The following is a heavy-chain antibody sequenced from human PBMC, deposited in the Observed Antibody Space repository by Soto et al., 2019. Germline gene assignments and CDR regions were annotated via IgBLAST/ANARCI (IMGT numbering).Heavy chain of an antibody. CDR3: ARPISAISGPGGFRDGFDY. D-gene: IGHD2-21*02. CDR2: IYPGDSDT. J-gene: IGHJ4*02. CDR1: GYSSTSYW. V-gene: IGHV5-51*01. Sequence: GASLKISCKGSGYSSTSYWIGRVRQMPGKGLEWMGIIYPGDSDTRYSLSFQGQVTISADKSISTAYLQWSSLKASDTAMYYCARPISAISGPGGFRDGFDYRGQGSLVTASA.